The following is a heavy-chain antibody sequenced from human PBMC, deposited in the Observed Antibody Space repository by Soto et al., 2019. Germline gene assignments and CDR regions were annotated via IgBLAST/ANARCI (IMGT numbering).Heavy chain of an antibody. CDR3: AKDIEPPTVTIDWFDP. D-gene: IGHD4-17*01. V-gene: IGHV3-30*18. CDR1: GFTFSSYG. J-gene: IGHJ5*02. Sequence: PXGSLRLSFAASGFTFSSYGMHWVRQAPGKGLEWVAVISYDGSNKYYADSVKGRFTISRDNSKNTLYLQMNSLRAEDTAVYYCAKDIEPPTVTIDWFDPWGQGTLVTVSS. CDR2: ISYDGSNK.